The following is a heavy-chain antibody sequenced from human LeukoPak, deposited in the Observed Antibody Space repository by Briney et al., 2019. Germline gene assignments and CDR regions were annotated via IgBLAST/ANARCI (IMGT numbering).Heavy chain of an antibody. CDR3: ARDSDYYDSSGYFDY. CDR2: INHSGST. V-gene: IGHV4-34*01. J-gene: IGHJ4*02. Sequence: SETLSLTCAVYGGSFSGYYWSWIRQPPGKGLEWIGEINHSGSTNYNPSLKSRVTISVDTSKNQFSLKLSSVTAGDTAVYYCARDSDYYDSSGYFDYWGQGTLVTVSS. D-gene: IGHD3-22*01. CDR1: GGSFSGYY.